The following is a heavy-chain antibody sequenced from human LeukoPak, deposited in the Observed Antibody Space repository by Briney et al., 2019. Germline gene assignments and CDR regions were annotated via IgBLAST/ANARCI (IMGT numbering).Heavy chain of an antibody. D-gene: IGHD4-17*01. J-gene: IGHJ4*02. V-gene: IGHV3-23*01. CDR2: ISGSGGST. Sequence: GGSLRLSCAASGFTFNNYAMSWVRQAPGKGLEWVSTISGSGGSTYYADSVKGRFTISRDNSKNTLYLQMNSLRAEDTAVYYCAKDDYGAYFDYWGQGTLVTVSS. CDR1: GFTFNNYA. CDR3: AKDDYGAYFDY.